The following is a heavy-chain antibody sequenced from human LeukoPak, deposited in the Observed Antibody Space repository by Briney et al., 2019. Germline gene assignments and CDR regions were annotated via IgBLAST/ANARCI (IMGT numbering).Heavy chain of an antibody. CDR1: GYTLTELS. V-gene: IGHV1-24*01. Sequence: GASVKVSCKVSGYTLTELSMHWVRQAPGKGLEWMGGFDPEDGETIYAQKFQGRVTMTEDTSTDTAYMELSSLRSDDTAVYYCARVGAYCTSTSCFDYWGLGTLVTVSS. CDR3: ARVGAYCTSTSCFDY. D-gene: IGHD2-2*01. J-gene: IGHJ4*02. CDR2: FDPEDGET.